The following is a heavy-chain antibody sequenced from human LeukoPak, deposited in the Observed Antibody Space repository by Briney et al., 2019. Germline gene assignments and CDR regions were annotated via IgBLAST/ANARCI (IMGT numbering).Heavy chain of an antibody. CDR1: GVSISSSNSY. V-gene: IGHV4-39*01. Sequence: RSSETLSLTCTVSGVSISSSNSYWGWIRQPPGKGLEWIGSIYYSGNTYYNASRKSQVSISIDTSKNQFSLRLTSVTAADTAVYYCARQTGSGLFILPGGQGTLVTVSS. CDR3: ARQTGSGLFILP. CDR2: IYYSGNT. J-gene: IGHJ4*02. D-gene: IGHD3/OR15-3a*01.